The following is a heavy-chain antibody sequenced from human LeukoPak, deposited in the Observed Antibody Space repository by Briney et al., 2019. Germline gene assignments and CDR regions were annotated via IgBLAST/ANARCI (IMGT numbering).Heavy chain of an antibody. CDR2: ISGSGGST. CDR1: GFTFSSYA. D-gene: IGHD6-13*01. Sequence: GGSLRLSCAASGFTFSSYAMSWVRQAPGQGLEWVSAISGSGGSTYYADSVKGRFTISRDNSKNTLYLQMNSLRAEDTAVYYCAKAWYSSRLGWFDPWGQGTLVTVSS. V-gene: IGHV3-23*01. J-gene: IGHJ5*02. CDR3: AKAWYSSRLGWFDP.